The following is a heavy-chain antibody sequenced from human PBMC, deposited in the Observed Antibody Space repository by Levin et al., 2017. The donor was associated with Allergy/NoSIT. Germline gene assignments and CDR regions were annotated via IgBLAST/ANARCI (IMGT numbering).Heavy chain of an antibody. J-gene: IGHJ4*02. CDR1: GYTFTGYF. CDR2: INPTSGGT. CDR3: ARDQIAAAGLSFDY. V-gene: IGHV1-2*02. Sequence: ASVKVSCKASGYTFTGYFIHWVRQAPGQGLEWMGWINPTSGGTIYAQKFQGRVAMTRDTSISTAYMELSRLTSDDTAVYYCARDQIAAAGLSFDYWGQGTLVTVSS. D-gene: IGHD6-13*01.